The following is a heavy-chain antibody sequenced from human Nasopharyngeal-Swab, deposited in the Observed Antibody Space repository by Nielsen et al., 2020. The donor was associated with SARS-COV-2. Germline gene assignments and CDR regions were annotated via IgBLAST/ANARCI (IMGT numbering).Heavy chain of an antibody. J-gene: IGHJ5*02. V-gene: IGHV3-53*04. Sequence: GGSLGLSCAASGFTVSSNYMSWVRQAPGKGLEWVSVIYSGGSTYYADSVKGRFTISRHNSKNTLYLQMNSLRAEDTAVYYCARERYYYDSSGYPGSNWFDPWGQGTLVTVSS. CDR1: GFTVSSNY. CDR3: ARERYYYDSSGYPGSNWFDP. D-gene: IGHD3-22*01. CDR2: IYSGGST.